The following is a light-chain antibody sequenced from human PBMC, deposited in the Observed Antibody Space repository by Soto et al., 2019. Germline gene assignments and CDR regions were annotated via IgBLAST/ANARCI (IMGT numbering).Light chain of an antibody. Sequence: SYELTQPPSVSVAPGQTARITCGENNIGSKSLNWYQQKPGQAPVLVVYDDSDRPSGIPERFSGSNSGNTATLTISRVEAGDEADYYCQVWDRSGDHVVFGGGTKLTVL. J-gene: IGLJ2*01. CDR1: NIGSKS. CDR3: QVWDRSGDHVV. CDR2: DDS. V-gene: IGLV3-21*02.